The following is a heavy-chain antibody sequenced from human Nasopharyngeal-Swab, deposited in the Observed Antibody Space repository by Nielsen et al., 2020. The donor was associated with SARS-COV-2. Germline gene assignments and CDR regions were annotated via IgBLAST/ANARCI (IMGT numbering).Heavy chain of an antibody. D-gene: IGHD6-19*01. CDR1: GYTFTGYY. CDR3: ARDRESSSGWYSSFYYYYYGMDV. Sequence: ASVKVSCKASGYTFTGYYMHWVRQAPGQGLEWMGWINPNSGGTNYAQKFQGRVTMTRDTSISTAYMELSRLRSDDTAVYYCARDRESSSGWYSSFYYYYYGMDVWGQGTTVTVSS. V-gene: IGHV1-2*02. J-gene: IGHJ6*02. CDR2: INPNSGGT.